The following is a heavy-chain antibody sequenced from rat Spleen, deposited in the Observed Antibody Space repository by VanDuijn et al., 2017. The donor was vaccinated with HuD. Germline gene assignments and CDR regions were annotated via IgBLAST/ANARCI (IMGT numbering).Heavy chain of an antibody. Sequence: EVQLVESDGGLVQPGRSLKLSCAASGFTFSDYYMAWVRQAPTKGLEWVATISYDGSSTYYRDSVKGRFTISRDNAKSTLYLQMDSLRSEDTATYYCARRRYYDKVPGWYFDLWGPGTMVTVSS. J-gene: IGHJ1*01. CDR2: ISYDGSST. V-gene: IGHV5-29*01. CDR3: ARRRYYDKVPGWYFDL. D-gene: IGHD1-12*01. CDR1: GFTFSDYY.